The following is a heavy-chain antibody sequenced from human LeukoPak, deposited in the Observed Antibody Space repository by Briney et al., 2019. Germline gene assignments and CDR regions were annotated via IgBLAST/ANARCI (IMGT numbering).Heavy chain of an antibody. J-gene: IGHJ4*02. CDR1: GYTFTSYD. CDR2: MNPNSGNT. V-gene: IGHV1-8*01. Sequence: GASVKVSRKASGYTFTSYDINWVRQATGQGLEWMGWMNPNSGNTGYAQRFQGRVTMTRNTSISTAYMELSSLRSEDTAVYYCARGRRAAAGQDYWGQGTLVTVSS. CDR3: ARGRRAAAGQDY. D-gene: IGHD6-13*01.